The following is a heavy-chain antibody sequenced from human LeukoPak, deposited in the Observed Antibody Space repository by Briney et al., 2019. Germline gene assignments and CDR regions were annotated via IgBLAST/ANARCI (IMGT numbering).Heavy chain of an antibody. CDR1: GFTFSSYS. Sequence: GGSLRLSCAASGFTFSSYSMNWVRQAPGKGLEWVSSISSSSSYIYYAHSVRGRFTISRDNAKNSLYLQMNSLRAEDTAVYYCARTSGERDNWFVPWGQGTLVTVSS. J-gene: IGHJ5*02. V-gene: IGHV3-21*01. CDR2: ISSSSSYI. D-gene: IGHD4-17*01. CDR3: ARTSGERDNWFVP.